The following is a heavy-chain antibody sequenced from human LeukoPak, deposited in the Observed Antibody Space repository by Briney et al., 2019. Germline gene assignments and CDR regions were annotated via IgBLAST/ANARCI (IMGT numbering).Heavy chain of an antibody. V-gene: IGHV4-30-4*01. CDR2: IYYSGST. J-gene: IGHJ3*02. CDR1: GGSISSGDYY. D-gene: IGHD3-22*01. Sequence: PSQTLSLTCTVSGGSISSGDYYWSWIRQPPGKGLEWIGYIYYSGSTYYNPSLKSRVTISVDTSKNQFSLKLSSVTAADTAVYYCARAPSYYDSTAFDIWGQGTMVTVSS. CDR3: ARAPSYYDSTAFDI.